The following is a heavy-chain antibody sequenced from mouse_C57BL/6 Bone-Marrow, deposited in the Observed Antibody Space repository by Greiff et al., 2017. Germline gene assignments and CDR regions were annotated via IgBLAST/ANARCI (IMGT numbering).Heavy chain of an antibody. CDR2: IYPGGGYT. V-gene: IGHV1-63*01. CDR3: ARVGTGYFDY. J-gene: IGHJ2*01. D-gene: IGHD4-1*01. CDR1: GYTFTNYW. Sequence: VQLQQSGAELVRPGTSVKMSCKASGYTFTNYWIGWAKQRPGHGLEWIGDIYPGGGYTNYNEKFKGKATLTADKSSSTAYMQFSSLTSEDSAIYYCARVGTGYFDYWGQGTTLTVSS.